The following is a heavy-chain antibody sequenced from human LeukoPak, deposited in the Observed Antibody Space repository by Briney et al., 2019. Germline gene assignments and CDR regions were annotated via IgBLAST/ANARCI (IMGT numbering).Heavy chain of an antibody. V-gene: IGHV5-51*01. CDR2: IYGGDSET. Sequence: GESLKISCKGSGYSYSEYWSGWVRQMPGKGLEWMGIIYGGDSETRYSPSLQGQVTISADKSINTAYLQWSSLKASDTALYSCARTTTYSSGWYGAYWGQGNLVTVSS. CDR3: ARTTTYSSGWYGAY. CDR1: GYSYSEYW. J-gene: IGHJ4*02. D-gene: IGHD6-19*01.